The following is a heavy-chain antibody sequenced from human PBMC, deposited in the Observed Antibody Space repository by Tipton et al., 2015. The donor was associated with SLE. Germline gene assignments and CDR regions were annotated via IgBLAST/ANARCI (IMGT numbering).Heavy chain of an antibody. D-gene: IGHD5-12*01. J-gene: IGHJ1*01. Sequence: QLVQSGAEVKKPGSSVKVSCKASGGTFSSYAVNWVRQATGHGLEWMGWMNPNSGNTGYAQKFQGRVTMTRDTSISTAYLELSSLKSEDTPVYYCARGWLQGYFHHWGQATLVTVSS. CDR3: ARGWLQGYFHH. CDR1: GGTFSSYA. CDR2: MNPNSGNT. V-gene: IGHV1-8*02.